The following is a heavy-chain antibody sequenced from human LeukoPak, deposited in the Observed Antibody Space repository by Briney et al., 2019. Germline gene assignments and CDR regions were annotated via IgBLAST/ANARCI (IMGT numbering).Heavy chain of an antibody. J-gene: IGHJ4*02. CDR3: AGIYRFGPWYYFDY. CDR2: IYTSGST. Sequence: SETLSLTCTVSGGSISSYYWSWIRQPAGKGLEWIGRIYTSGSTNYNPSLKSRVTISVDTSKNQFSLKLSSVTAADTAVYYCAGIYRFGPWYYFDYWGQGTLVTVSS. D-gene: IGHD3-10*01. CDR1: GGSISSYY. V-gene: IGHV4-4*07.